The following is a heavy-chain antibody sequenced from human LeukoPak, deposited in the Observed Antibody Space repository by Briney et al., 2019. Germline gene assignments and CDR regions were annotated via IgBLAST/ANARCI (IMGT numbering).Heavy chain of an antibody. CDR2: ISWNSGSI. J-gene: IGHJ5*02. CDR1: GFTFDDYA. Sequence: GGSLRLSCAASGFTFDDYAMHWVRQAPGKGLEWVSGISWNSGSIGYADSVKGRFTISRDNAKSSLYLQMNSLRAEDTALYYCAKARPGDYVFDPWGQGTLVTVSS. CDR3: AKARPGDYVFDP. D-gene: IGHD4-17*01. V-gene: IGHV3-9*01.